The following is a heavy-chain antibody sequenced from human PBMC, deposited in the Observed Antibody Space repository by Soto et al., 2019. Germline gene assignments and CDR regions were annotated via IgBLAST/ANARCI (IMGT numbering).Heavy chain of an antibody. J-gene: IGHJ4*02. V-gene: IGHV3-30*04. CDR1: GFTFSSYA. Sequence: QVQLVESGGGVVQPGRSLRLSCAASGFTFSSYAMHWVRQAPGKGLEWVAVISDDGTNKDYADSVKGRFTISRDKSKSTLDLQMDSLRPEDTVVYYCARDGSYYDVLTEHYFDVWGQGTWSASPQ. D-gene: IGHD3-9*01. CDR2: ISDDGTNK. CDR3: ARDGSYYDVLTEHYFDV.